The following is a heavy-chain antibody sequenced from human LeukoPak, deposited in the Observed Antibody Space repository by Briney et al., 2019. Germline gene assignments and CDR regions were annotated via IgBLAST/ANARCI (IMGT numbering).Heavy chain of an antibody. V-gene: IGHV3-30*18. Sequence: PGGSPRLSCAASGFNFFGYGMHCVRQAPGKGPQWVAVISHDGSDKYYADSVKVRFTISRDNSKNTLYLQMNSLKPEDTAVYFCAKDSASLSSHFATYFDSWGQGTLVTVSS. CDR2: ISHDGSDK. CDR3: AKDSASLSSHFATYFDS. D-gene: IGHD6-13*01. J-gene: IGHJ4*02. CDR1: GFNFFGYG.